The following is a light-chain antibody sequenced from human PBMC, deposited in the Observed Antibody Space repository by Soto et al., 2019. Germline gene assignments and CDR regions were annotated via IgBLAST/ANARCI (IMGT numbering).Light chain of an antibody. CDR3: QQRSNSPWT. V-gene: IGKV3-11*01. CDR2: DAF. CDR1: QSVRSY. Sequence: EIVLTQSPATLSLSPGERVTLSCRASQSVRSYLAWYQQKPGQAPRLLIYDAFNRATGIPARFSGSGSGTDFTLNISSLEPEDFALYYCQQRSNSPWTCGRGTKVEIK. J-gene: IGKJ1*01.